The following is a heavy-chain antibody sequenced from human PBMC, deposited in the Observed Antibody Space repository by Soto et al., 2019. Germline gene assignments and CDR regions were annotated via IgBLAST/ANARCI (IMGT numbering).Heavy chain of an antibody. D-gene: IGHD4-17*01. CDR3: AREGYSDTYSYYQTLDV. CDR2: IYPGGNT. Sequence: SETLSLTCAVSGGSISSGHYPWTWIRQPPGKGLEWIGYIYPGGNTYYSPSLKSRVTIALDTSKNQFSLNLRSVTAADTAVYYCAREGYSDTYSYYQTLDVWGQGTTVTVSS. CDR1: GGSISSGHYP. J-gene: IGHJ6*02. V-gene: IGHV4-30-2*01.